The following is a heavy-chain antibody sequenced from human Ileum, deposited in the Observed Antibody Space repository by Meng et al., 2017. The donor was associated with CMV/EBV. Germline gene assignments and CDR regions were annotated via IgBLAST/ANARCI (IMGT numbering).Heavy chain of an antibody. V-gene: IGHV4-34*01. J-gene: IGHJ4*02. Sequence: LSCAVYGESISTYYWSWIRQSPEKGLEWIGEITHSGSTKYNPSLQTRVTISLDTSMNQFSLRLSSVAAADTAVYYCARASLGATPFDYWGQGTLVTVSS. CDR2: ITHSGST. CDR3: ARASLGATPFDY. CDR1: GESISTYY. D-gene: IGHD1-26*01.